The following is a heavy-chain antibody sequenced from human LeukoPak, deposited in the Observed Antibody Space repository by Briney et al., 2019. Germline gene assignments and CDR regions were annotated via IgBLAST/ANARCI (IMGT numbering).Heavy chain of an antibody. CDR3: ASYSGIYSAFEI. CDR2: IYYSGTT. D-gene: IGHD1-26*01. V-gene: IGHV4-39*07. CDR1: GDSIKSSSYY. Sequence: SETLSLTCTVSGDSIKSSSYYWAWVRQPPGKGLEWIASIYYSGTTYYNPSLKSRVTISLDTSRNQHSLKLSSVTAADTAIYHCASYSGIYSAFEIWSQGTLVTVSS. J-gene: IGHJ3*02.